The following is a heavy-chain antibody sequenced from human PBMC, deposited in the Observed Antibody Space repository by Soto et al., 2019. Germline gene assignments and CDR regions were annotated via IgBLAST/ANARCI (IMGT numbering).Heavy chain of an antibody. V-gene: IGHV1-69*06. CDR2: IIPMSGRP. J-gene: IGHJ5*02. Sequence: QVQLVQSWAEVKTPGSSVKVSCQASGGTFSSYSIDWLRQTPGQGFEWMGGIIPMSGRPNYAQRFQGRVTFSADKSTNTVYMEVNSLTHEDTAVYYCTRRGRQSANWFDPWGQGTLVTVSS. CDR3: TRRGRQSANWFDP. CDR1: GGTFSSYS.